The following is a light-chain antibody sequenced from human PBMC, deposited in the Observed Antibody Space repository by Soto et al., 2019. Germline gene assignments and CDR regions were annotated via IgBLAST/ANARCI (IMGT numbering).Light chain of an antibody. J-gene: IGKJ3*01. Sequence: DIQMTQSPSSLAASVGDRVTITCRASQSIGTYLNWYQRKPGKAPNLLIYAASTLRSGVPSRFSGSGSGTDFTLTISSLQPEDSATYFCQQSYTTPLFTFGPGTKVDIK. CDR2: AAS. CDR1: QSIGTY. CDR3: QQSYTTPLFT. V-gene: IGKV1-39*01.